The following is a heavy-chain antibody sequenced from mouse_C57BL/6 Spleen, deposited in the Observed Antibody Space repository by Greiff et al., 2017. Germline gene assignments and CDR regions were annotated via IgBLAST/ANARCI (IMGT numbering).Heavy chain of an antibody. J-gene: IGHJ2*01. Sequence: VQLQQPGAELVKPGASVKLSCKASGYTFTSYWMHWVKQRPGQGLEWIGMIHPNSGSTNYNEKFKSKATLTVDQSSSTANNQLISLSSGDSSVYYCARSFIYYGNHTRNYWGQGTTLTVSS. CDR2: IHPNSGST. CDR3: ARSFIYYGNHTRNY. D-gene: IGHD2-1*01. CDR1: GYTFTSYW. V-gene: IGHV1-64*01.